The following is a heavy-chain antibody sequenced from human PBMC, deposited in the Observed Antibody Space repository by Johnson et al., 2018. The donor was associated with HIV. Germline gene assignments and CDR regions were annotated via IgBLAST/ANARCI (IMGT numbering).Heavy chain of an antibody. CDR2: IRYDGSNK. CDR1: GFTFSSYG. Sequence: VQLVESGGGVVQPGGSLRLSCAASGFTFSSYGMHWVRQAPGKGLEWVAFIRYDGSNKYYADSVKGRFTISRDNSKNTLYLQMGSLRVEDMAVYYCARLRGAFDIWGQGTMVTVSS. J-gene: IGHJ3*02. CDR3: ARLRGAFDI. V-gene: IGHV3-30*02. D-gene: IGHD2-21*02.